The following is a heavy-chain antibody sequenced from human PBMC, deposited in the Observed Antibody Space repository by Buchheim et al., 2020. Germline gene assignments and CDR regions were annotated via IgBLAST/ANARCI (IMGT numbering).Heavy chain of an antibody. CDR3: TTDQSVDYGDYTIYYFDY. V-gene: IGHV3-15*01. CDR2: IKSKTDGGTT. Sequence: EVQLVESGGGLVKPGGSLRLSCAASGFTFSNAWMSWVRQAPGKGLEWVGRIKSKTDGGTTDYAAPVKGRFTIPRDDSKNTLYLQMNSLKTEDTAVYYCTTDQSVDYGDYTIYYFDYWGQGTL. J-gene: IGHJ4*02. CDR1: GFTFSNAW. D-gene: IGHD4-17*01.